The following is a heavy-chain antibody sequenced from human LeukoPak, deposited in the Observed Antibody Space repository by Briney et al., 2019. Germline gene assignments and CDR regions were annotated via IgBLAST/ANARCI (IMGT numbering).Heavy chain of an antibody. V-gene: IGHV1-18*01. Sequence: ASVKVSCKASGYTFTSYGISWVRQAPGQGLEWMGWISAYNGNTNYAQKLQGRVTMTTDTSTSTAYMELRSLRSDDTAVCYCARDRTRDYYDSSGCMDYWGQGTLVTVSS. CDR1: GYTFTSYG. D-gene: IGHD3-22*01. J-gene: IGHJ4*02. CDR3: ARDRTRDYYDSSGCMDY. CDR2: ISAYNGNT.